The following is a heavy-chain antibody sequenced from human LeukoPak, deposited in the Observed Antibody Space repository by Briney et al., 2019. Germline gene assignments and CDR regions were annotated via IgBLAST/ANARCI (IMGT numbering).Heavy chain of an antibody. J-gene: IGHJ6*03. V-gene: IGHV3-48*04. CDR1: GFIFNNYG. D-gene: IGHD5-18*01. CDR2: ISSSGSTI. Sequence: GGSLRLSCAASGFIFNNYGMYWVRQAPGKGLEWVSYISSSGSTIYYADSVKGRFTISRDNAKNSLYLQMNSLRAEDTAVYYCARGQSHVDTATYYMDVWGKGTTVTVSS. CDR3: ARGQSHVDTATYYMDV.